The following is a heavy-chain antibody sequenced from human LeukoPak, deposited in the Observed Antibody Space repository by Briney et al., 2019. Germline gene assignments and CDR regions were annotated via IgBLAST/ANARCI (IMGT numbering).Heavy chain of an antibody. V-gene: IGHV3-23*01. CDR1: GFTLSSYE. J-gene: IGHJ4*02. Sequence: PGGSLRLSCTGSGFTLSSYEMTWIRQAPGKALEWVSSIDYSGDSPYYADSVKGRFTISRDNSKNTLFLQMNNLRVEDMAVFYCAKDWNWAIDYWGQGTLVTVSS. D-gene: IGHD1-7*01. CDR3: AKDWNWAIDY. CDR2: IDYSGDSP.